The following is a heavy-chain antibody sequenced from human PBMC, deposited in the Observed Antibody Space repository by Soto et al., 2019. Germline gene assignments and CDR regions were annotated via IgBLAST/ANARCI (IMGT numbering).Heavy chain of an antibody. CDR2: IKQDGSEK. CDR3: ARDLYGYDLFGGYYYYGMDV. J-gene: IGHJ6*02. Sequence: HAGSTEIARAASGLSVNISGVAVSCKKTGKGLEWVANIKQDGSEKYYVDSVKGRFTISRDNAKNSLYLQMNSLRAEDTAVYYCARDLYGYDLFGGYYYYGMDVWDQGTTVTVSS. V-gene: IGHV3-7*05. D-gene: IGHD5-12*01. CDR1: GLSVNISG.